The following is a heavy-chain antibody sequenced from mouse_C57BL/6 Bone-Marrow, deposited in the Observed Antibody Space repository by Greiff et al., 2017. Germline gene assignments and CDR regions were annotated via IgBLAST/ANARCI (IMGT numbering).Heavy chain of an antibody. J-gene: IGHJ3*01. D-gene: IGHD2-1*01. CDR3: ARNYSSGFAY. CDR2: IDPSDSYT. V-gene: IGHV1-59*01. CDR1: GYTFTSYW. Sequence: QVHVKQPGAELVRPGTSVKLSCTASGYTFTSYWMPWVQQRPGQGLEWIGVIDPSDSYTNYNQKFKGKATFSIDTTSSTAYMQLSSLTSEDSAVCYCARNYSSGFAYWGQGTLVTVSA.